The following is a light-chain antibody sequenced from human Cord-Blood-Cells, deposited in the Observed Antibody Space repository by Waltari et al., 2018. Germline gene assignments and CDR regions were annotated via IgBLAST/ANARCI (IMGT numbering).Light chain of an antibody. V-gene: IGLV4-69*01. Sequence: QLVLTQSPSASASLAASVKLTCTRSSGHSSYAIAWHQQQPEKGPRYLMKLNSDGSHSKGDGIPDRFSGSSSGAERYLTISSLQSEDEADYYCQTWGTGIQVFGGGTKLTVL. CDR2: LNSDGSH. J-gene: IGLJ3*02. CDR1: SGHSSYA. CDR3: QTWGTGIQV.